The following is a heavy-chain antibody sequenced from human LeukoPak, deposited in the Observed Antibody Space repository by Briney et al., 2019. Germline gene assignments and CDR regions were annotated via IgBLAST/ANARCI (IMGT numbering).Heavy chain of an antibody. CDR1: GYTFTGYY. D-gene: IGHD3-22*01. CDR2: INPNSGGT. V-gene: IGHV1-2*02. Sequence: ASVKVSCKASGYTFTGYYMHWVRQAPGQGLEWMGWINPNSGGTNYAQKFRGRVTMTRDTSISAAYMELSRLRSDDTAVYYCARDKYYYDSSGYYYDYWGQGTLVTVSP. J-gene: IGHJ4*02. CDR3: ARDKYYYDSSGYYYDY.